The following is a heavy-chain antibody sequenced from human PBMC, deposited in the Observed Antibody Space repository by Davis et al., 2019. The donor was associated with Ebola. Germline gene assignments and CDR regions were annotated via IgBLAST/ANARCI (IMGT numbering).Heavy chain of an antibody. J-gene: IGHJ4*02. CDR3: AKARSSWTPFDY. Sequence: GESLKISCAASGFIFNNYAMTWVRQAPGRGLELVSTTSSGGSTTYYADSVKGRFTISRDNSKNTLYLQMNSLRVDDTAVYYCAKARSSWTPFDYWGQGTLVTVSS. V-gene: IGHV3-23*01. CDR1: GFIFNNYA. CDR2: TSSGGSTT. D-gene: IGHD6-13*01.